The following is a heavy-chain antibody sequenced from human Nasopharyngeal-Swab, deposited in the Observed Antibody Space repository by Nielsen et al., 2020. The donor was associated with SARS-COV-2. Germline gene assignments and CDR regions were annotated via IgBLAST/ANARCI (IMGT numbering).Heavy chain of an antibody. Sequence: ASVKVSCKASGYTFTSYAMNWVRQAPGQGLEWMGWIDTNTGNPTYAQGFTGRFVFSLDTSVSTAYLQISSLKAEDTAVYYCARDLRLRFLEWPNWFDPWGQGTLVTVSS. J-gene: IGHJ5*02. CDR1: GYTFTSYA. CDR3: ARDLRLRFLEWPNWFDP. D-gene: IGHD3-3*01. V-gene: IGHV7-4-1*02. CDR2: IDTNTGNP.